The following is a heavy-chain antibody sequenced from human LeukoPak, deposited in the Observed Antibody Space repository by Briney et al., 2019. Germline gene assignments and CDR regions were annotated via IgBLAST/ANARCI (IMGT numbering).Heavy chain of an antibody. D-gene: IGHD6-19*01. CDR3: ANPGSAVAGTHDY. V-gene: IGHV3-11*01. CDR1: GFTFSDYY. CDR2: ISSSGNII. Sequence: PGGSLRLSCAASGFTFSDYYMSWIRQAPGKGLEWVSYISSSGNIIYSADSVKGRFTISRDNSKNTLYLQMNSLRAEDTAVYYCANPGSAVAGTHDYWGQGTLVTVSS. J-gene: IGHJ4*02.